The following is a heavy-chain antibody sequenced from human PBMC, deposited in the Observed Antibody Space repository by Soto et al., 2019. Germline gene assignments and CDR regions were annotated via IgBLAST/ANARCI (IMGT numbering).Heavy chain of an antibody. J-gene: IGHJ4*02. CDR2: IYYSGST. Sequence: PSETLSLTCTVSGGSISSYCWSWIRQPPGRGLEWIGYIYYSGSTNYNPSLKSRVTISVDKSKNQFSLKLTSVTAADTAVYYCARQRGYYVDYWGQGTLVTVSS. CDR3: ARQRGYYVDY. D-gene: IGHD3-22*01. CDR1: GGSISSYC. V-gene: IGHV4-59*12.